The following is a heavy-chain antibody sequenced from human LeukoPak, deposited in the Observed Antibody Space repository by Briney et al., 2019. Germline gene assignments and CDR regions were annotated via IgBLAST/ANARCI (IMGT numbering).Heavy chain of an antibody. V-gene: IGHV3-48*02. Sequence: ETLSLTCAVYGGSFSGYYWSWVRQAPGKGLEWVSFIGPTSDIVFYADSVKGRFTISRDNAKNSLYLQVNSLRDEDTAVYYCARVRSGWYDDYWGQGTLVTVSS. CDR2: IGPTSDIV. D-gene: IGHD6-19*01. CDR1: GGSFSGYY. CDR3: ARVRSGWYDDY. J-gene: IGHJ4*02.